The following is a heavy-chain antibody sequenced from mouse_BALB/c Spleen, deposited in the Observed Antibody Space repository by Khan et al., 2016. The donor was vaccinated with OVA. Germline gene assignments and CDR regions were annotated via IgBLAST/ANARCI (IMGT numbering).Heavy chain of an antibody. V-gene: IGHV14-3*02. CDR3: ARATLILGFAD. Sequence: VQLQQSGAELVKPGASVKLSCTASAFNIKDTYMHWVHQRPEQGLEWIGRIDPANGNTKYDPKFQGQATITADTSSNTAYLHLSSLTSEDIAVYYCARATLILGFADWGEGTLVTVSA. J-gene: IGHJ3*01. D-gene: IGHD1-1*01. CDR2: IDPANGNT. CDR1: AFNIKDTY.